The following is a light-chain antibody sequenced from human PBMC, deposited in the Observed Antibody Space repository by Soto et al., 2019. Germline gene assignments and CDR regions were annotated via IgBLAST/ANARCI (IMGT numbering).Light chain of an antibody. J-gene: IGKJ1*01. V-gene: IGKV3-11*01. Sequence: EIVLTQSAATLSLSPGERATLSCRASQSVSSYLAWYQQKPGQAPRLLIYDASNRATGIPVRFSGSGSGTDFTLTISSLEPVDFAVYYCQQRSNWPWTFGQGTKVEIK. CDR1: QSVSSY. CDR3: QQRSNWPWT. CDR2: DAS.